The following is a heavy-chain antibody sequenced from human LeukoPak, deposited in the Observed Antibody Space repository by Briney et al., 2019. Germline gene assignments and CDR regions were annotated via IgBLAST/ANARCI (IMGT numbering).Heavy chain of an antibody. J-gene: IGHJ4*02. D-gene: IGHD6-13*01. CDR2: INGGGGTT. CDR3: AKGGSGSTFFDY. Sequence: GGSLRLSCAASGFTFTTYAMSWVRQAPGKGLEWVSSINGGGGTTYYADSVKGRFTISRDNSKNTLYLQMQSLRAEDTAVYYCAKGGSGSTFFDYWGQGTLVTVAS. CDR1: GFTFTTYA. V-gene: IGHV3-23*01.